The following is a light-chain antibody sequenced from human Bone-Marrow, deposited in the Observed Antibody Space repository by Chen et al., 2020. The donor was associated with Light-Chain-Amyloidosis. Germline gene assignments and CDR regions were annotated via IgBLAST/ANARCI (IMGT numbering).Light chain of an antibody. CDR1: RRVTSSTDNTNY. CDR2: WAS. J-gene: IGKJ5*01. V-gene: IGKV4-1*01. Sequence: EIVMTQSPDSLAVSLGARATIICKSSRRVTSSTDNTNYLAWYQQKPGQPPRLLFSWASTRASGVPDRFSASGSGTDFTLTISSLQAEDVALYFCQQYYGAPFTFGQGTRLETK. CDR3: QQYYGAPFT.